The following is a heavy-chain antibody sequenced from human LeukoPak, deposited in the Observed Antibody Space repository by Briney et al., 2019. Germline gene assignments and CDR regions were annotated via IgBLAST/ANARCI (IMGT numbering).Heavy chain of an antibody. CDR3: ARRAGAYSHPYDY. CDR2: IYNSSRI. CDR1: GFSFSTSG. D-gene: IGHD4/OR15-4a*01. V-gene: IGHV3-NL1*01. Sequence: GGSLRLSCAASGFSFSTSGIHWVRQAPGKGLEWVSFIYNSSRIHYSDSVKGRFTISRDNSKNTLYLQMNSLRAEDTAVYYCARRAGAYSHPYDYWGRGTLVTVSS. J-gene: IGHJ4*02.